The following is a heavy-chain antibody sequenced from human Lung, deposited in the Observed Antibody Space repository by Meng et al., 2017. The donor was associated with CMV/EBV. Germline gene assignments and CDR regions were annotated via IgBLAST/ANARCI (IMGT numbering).Heavy chain of an antibody. CDR1: GYTFTSYG. J-gene: IGHJ4*02. Sequence: KAPGYTFTSYGISWVRQAPGQGLEWMGWISAYNGNTNYAQKLQGRVTMTTDTSTSTAYMELRSLRSDDTAVYYCASGRGSYHYFDYWGQGTLVTVSS. CDR2: ISAYNGNT. V-gene: IGHV1-18*01. CDR3: ASGRGSYHYFDY. D-gene: IGHD1-26*01.